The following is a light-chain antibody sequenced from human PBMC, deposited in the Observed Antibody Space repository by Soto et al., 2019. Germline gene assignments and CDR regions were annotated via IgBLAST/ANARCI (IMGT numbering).Light chain of an antibody. J-gene: IGLJ1*01. CDR3: CSYAGSSTFFYV. V-gene: IGLV2-23*03. Sequence: QSALTQPASVSGSPGQSITISCTGTSSDVGSYNLVSWYQQHPGKAPKLMIYEGSKRPSGVSNRLSGSKSGNTASLTISGLQAEDEADDYFCSYAGSSTFFYVFGTGTKVTVL. CDR1: SSDVGSYNL. CDR2: EGS.